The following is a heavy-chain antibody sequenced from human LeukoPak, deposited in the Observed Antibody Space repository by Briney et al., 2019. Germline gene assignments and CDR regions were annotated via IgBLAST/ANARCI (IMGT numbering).Heavy chain of an antibody. J-gene: IGHJ5*02. D-gene: IGHD3-10*02. V-gene: IGHV3-30*04. Sequence: GRSLRLSCAASGFTFSNYAMPWVRQAPGEGLEWLAVISYEEVSKYYADSLRGRFTISRDNSKNTLYLQMDSLRPDDTAVYYCARDFVSCSGNYWATNRFDPWGRGTLVTVSS. CDR1: GFTFSNYA. CDR3: ARDFVSCSGNYWATNRFDP. CDR2: ISYEEVSK.